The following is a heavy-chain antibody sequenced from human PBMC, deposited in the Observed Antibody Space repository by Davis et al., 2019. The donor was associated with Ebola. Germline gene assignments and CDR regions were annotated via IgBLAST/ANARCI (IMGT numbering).Heavy chain of an antibody. D-gene: IGHD2-15*01. J-gene: IGHJ6*02. CDR2: INPNSGGT. CDR1: GYTFTGYY. Sequence: ASVKVSCKASGYTFTGYYMHWVRQAPGQGLEWMGWINPNSGGTNYAQKFQGWVTMTRDTSISTAYMELSRLRSDDTAMYYCARGPVGYCSGGSCYATYYYYGMDVWGQGTTVTVSS. CDR3: ARGPVGYCSGGSCYATYYYYGMDV. V-gene: IGHV1-2*04.